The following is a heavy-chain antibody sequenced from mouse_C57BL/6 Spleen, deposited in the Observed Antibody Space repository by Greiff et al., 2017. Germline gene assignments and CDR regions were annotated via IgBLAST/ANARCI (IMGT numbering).Heavy chain of an antibody. J-gene: IGHJ2*01. Sequence: EVKLMESGEGLVKPGGSLKLSCAASGFTFSSYAMSWVRQTPEKRLEWVAYISSGGDYIYYADTVKGRFTISRDNARNTLYLQMSSLKSEDTAMYYCTRDSDYDYDASFDYWGQGTTLTVSS. V-gene: IGHV5-9-1*02. CDR2: ISSGGDYI. CDR3: TRDSDYDYDASFDY. CDR1: GFTFSSYA. D-gene: IGHD2-4*01.